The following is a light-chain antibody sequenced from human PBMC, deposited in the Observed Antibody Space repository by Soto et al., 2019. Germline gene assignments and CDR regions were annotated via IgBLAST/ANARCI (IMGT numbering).Light chain of an antibody. CDR3: QQYGRSPYT. Sequence: EIVLTQSPGTLSLSPGERATLSCRASQSVSSSNLARYQQKPGQAPRLLIYGASSRATGIPDRFSGSGSGTDFTLTISRLEPEDFAVYYCQQYGRSPYTFGQGTKLEIK. V-gene: IGKV3-20*01. CDR1: QSVSSSN. J-gene: IGKJ2*01. CDR2: GAS.